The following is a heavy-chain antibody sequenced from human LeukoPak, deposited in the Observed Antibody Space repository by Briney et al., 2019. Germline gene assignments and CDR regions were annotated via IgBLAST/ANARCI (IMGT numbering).Heavy chain of an antibody. CDR3: VRGRGSYGWFDP. J-gene: IGHJ5*02. CDR1: GFPSSSYW. CDR2: ISGDGTAR. D-gene: IGHD3-10*01. V-gene: IGHV3-74*01. Sequence: PGGSLRLSCGASGFPSSSYWKHWVRQVPGEGLVWVSRISGDGTARNYADSVKGRFTISRDDAKNTVDLQMNSLRGEDTAVYYCVRGRGSYGWFDPWGQGTLVTVSS.